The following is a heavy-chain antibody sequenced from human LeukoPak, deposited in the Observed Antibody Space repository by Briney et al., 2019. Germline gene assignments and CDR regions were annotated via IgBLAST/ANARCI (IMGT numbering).Heavy chain of an antibody. Sequence: GGSLRLSCAVSGFTLSNYWMHWVRQAPGMGLVWVSRGTSDLSTKTYADSVKGRFTISRDNAKSTLYLQMNSLRVEDTAVYYCARGPQRGAAANYYPMDVWGQGTTVTVSS. D-gene: IGHD2-2*01. J-gene: IGHJ6*02. V-gene: IGHV3-74*01. CDR2: GTSDLSTK. CDR1: GFTLSNYW. CDR3: ARGPQRGAAANYYPMDV.